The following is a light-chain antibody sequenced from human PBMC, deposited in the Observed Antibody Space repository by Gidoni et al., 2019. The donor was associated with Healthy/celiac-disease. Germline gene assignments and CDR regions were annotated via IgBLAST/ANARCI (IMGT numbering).Light chain of an antibody. V-gene: IGKV3-11*01. J-gene: IGKJ4*01. CDR3: QQRSNWPPLLT. Sequence: EIVLTQTPANLTFSPGERATLSSRASQSVSSYLAWYQQKPGPAPRLLIYQASTSATGIPARFSGSGSGTDFTLTISSLEPEDFAVYYCQQRSNWPPLLTFGGGTKVEIK. CDR1: QSVSSY. CDR2: QAS.